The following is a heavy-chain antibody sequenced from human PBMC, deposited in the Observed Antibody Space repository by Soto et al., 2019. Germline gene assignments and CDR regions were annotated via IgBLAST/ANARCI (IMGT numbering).Heavy chain of an antibody. D-gene: IGHD2-8*01. V-gene: IGHV4-34*01. J-gene: IGHJ4*02. CDR2: INQSAKT. CDR3: ARRYCTSSACYAYDY. Sequence: SETLSLTCAVYGGSLIGYYWSWILQPPWKGLEWIGEINQSAKTNYNPSLTSRVTISADTSKKQFSLNLSSVTAADTAVYYCARRYCTSSACYAYDYWGQGTLVTASS. CDR1: GGSLIGYY.